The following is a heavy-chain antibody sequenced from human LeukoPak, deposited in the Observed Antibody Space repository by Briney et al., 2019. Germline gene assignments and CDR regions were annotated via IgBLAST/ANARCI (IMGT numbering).Heavy chain of an antibody. CDR1: GFTFSSFA. J-gene: IGHJ4*02. Sequence: GGALRLSCAASGFTFSSFAMGWVRQAPGKGLEWVSTINGSGGSTYYADSVKGRFTISRDNSKNTLYLQMNSLRAEDTAVYYCAKVYPYYDSSGRYFDYWGQGTLVTVSS. CDR2: INGSGGST. CDR3: AKVYPYYDSSGRYFDY. V-gene: IGHV3-23*01. D-gene: IGHD3-22*01.